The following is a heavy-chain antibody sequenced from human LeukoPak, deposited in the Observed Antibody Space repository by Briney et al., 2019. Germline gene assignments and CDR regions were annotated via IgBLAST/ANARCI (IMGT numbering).Heavy chain of an antibody. CDR3: ARRTSHYTMVRGRNPSYYFSY. D-gene: IGHD3-10*01. CDR1: GGSFSGYY. V-gene: IGHV4-34*01. J-gene: IGHJ4*02. CDR2: INNSGST. Sequence: SETLSLTCAVYGGSFSGYYWSWIRQPPGKGLEWLGEINNSGSTNYNPSCKSRVTILENKTKNQFSLKQSSVTSADTAVYYCARRTSHYTMVRGRNPSYYFSYCGQGTLVTPSS.